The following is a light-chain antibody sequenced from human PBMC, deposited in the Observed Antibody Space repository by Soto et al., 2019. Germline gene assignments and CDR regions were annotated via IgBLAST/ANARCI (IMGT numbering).Light chain of an antibody. CDR2: DAT. Sequence: VAQPRSPTVSPGGTVALTCGANTGAVTNYHYPHWFQQRPGQAPRTLIYDATDKPPWTPVRFSGSLLGDKAALTLSGAQSEDEAEYYCLLFFSVVPVFGIGTKLTVL. J-gene: IGLJ1*01. CDR3: LLFFSVVPV. CDR1: TGAVTNYHY. V-gene: IGLV7-46*01.